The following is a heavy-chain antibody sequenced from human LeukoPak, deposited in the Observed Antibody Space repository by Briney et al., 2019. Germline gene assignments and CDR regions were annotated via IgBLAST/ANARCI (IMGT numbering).Heavy chain of an antibody. CDR1: GFTVSSNY. V-gene: IGHV3-66*02. D-gene: IGHD1-1*01. J-gene: IGHJ6*02. CDR2: IYSGGST. CDR3: AVLPAWAQLDGMDV. Sequence: GGSLRLSCAASGFTVSSNYMSWVRQAPGKGLEWVSVIYSGGSTYYADSVKGRFTISRDNSKNTLYLQMNSLRAEDTAVYYCAVLPAWAQLDGMDVWGQGTTVTVSS.